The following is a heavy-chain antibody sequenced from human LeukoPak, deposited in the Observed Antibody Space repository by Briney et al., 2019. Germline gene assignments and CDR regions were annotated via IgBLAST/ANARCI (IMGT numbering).Heavy chain of an antibody. Sequence: GGSLRLSCAASGFTFSSYGMHWVRQAPGKGLEWVAFIRYDGSNKYYADSVKGRFTISRDNSKNTLYLQMNSLRAEDTAVYYCAMAMGDSRRAFDIWGQGTMVTVSS. D-gene: IGHD3-16*01. CDR3: AMAMGDSRRAFDI. J-gene: IGHJ3*02. CDR1: GFTFSSYG. V-gene: IGHV3-30*02. CDR2: IRYDGSNK.